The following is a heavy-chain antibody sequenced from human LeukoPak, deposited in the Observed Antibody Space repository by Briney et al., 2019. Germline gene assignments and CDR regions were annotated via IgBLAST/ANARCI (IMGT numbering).Heavy chain of an antibody. CDR3: ARARSGSYYNNWFDP. Sequence: ASVTVSCKASGYTFTIYDNNWVRQAHGPGHEWMGWMNLNNGNTGYAQKFQGRVTMTRNTSISTAYVELSSLRSEDTAVYYCARARSGSYYNNWFDPWGQGTLVTVSS. CDR2: MNLNNGNT. J-gene: IGHJ5*02. V-gene: IGHV1-8*01. D-gene: IGHD3-10*01. CDR1: GYTFTIYD.